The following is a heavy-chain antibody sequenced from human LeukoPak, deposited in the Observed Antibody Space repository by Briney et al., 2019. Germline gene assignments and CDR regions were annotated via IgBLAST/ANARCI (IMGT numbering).Heavy chain of an antibody. D-gene: IGHD3-3*01. J-gene: IGHJ5*02. V-gene: IGHV4-34*01. CDR3: ARGPGIFRARFDP. CDR1: GGSFSGYY. CDR2: INHSGST. Sequence: SETLSLTCAVYGGSFSGYYCSWIRQPPGKGLEWIGEINHSGSTNYNPSLKSRVTISVDTSKNQFSLKLSSVTAADTAVYYCARGPGIFRARFDPWGQGTLVTVSS.